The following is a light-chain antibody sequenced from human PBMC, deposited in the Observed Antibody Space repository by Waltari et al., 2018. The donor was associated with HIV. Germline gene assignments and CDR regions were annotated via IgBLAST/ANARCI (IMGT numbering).Light chain of an antibody. CDR3: SSYTSSSTRV. J-gene: IGLJ1*01. CDR1: SSDVGDYNY. CDR2: DVS. V-gene: IGLV2-14*01. Sequence: QSALTQPASVSGSPGQSITISCTGTSSDVGDYNYLSWYQQHPGKAPKLIIYDVSNRPSGVSNRFSGSKSGNTASLTISGLQTEDEADYYCSSYTSSSTRVFGTGTKVTVL.